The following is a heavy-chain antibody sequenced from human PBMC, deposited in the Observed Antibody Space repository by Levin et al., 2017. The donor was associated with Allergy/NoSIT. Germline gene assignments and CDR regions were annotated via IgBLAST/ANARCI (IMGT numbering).Heavy chain of an antibody. CDR3: ARDRNYYGSGSYYRVAFDI. D-gene: IGHD3-10*01. Sequence: GESLKISCAASGFTFGNFWMTWVRQAPGKGLEWVANIKEDGSETYYVDSVKGRFTISRDTANNSLYLQMNSLRAEDTAVYYCARDRNYYGSGSYYRVAFDIWGQGTMVTVSS. CDR2: IKEDGSET. CDR1: GFTFGNFW. V-gene: IGHV3-7*04. J-gene: IGHJ3*02.